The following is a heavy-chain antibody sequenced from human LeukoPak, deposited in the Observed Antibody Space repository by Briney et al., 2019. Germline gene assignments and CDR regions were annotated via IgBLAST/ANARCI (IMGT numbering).Heavy chain of an antibody. V-gene: IGHV3-23*01. D-gene: IGHD6-19*01. Sequence: GGSLRLSCAASGFTFSSYAMSWVRQAPGKGLEWVSAISGSGGSTYYADSVKGRFTISRDNSKNTLYMQMNSLRAEDTAVYYCAKDKFRVAVGYYYYYGMDVWGQGTMVTVSS. CDR2: ISGSGGST. CDR1: GFTFSSYA. CDR3: AKDKFRVAVGYYYYYGMDV. J-gene: IGHJ6*02.